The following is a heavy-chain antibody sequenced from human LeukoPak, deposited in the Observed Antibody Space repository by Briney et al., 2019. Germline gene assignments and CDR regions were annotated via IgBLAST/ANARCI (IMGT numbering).Heavy chain of an antibody. CDR3: AKTTRVGAIETLDY. V-gene: IGHV3-23*01. CDR1: GFTFSSYA. J-gene: IGHJ4*02. D-gene: IGHD1-26*01. Sequence: GGSLRLSCAASGFTFSSYAMSWVRQAPGKGLEWVSAISGSGGSTYYADSVKGRFTISRDNSKNTLYLQMSSLRAEDTAVYYCAKTTRVGAIETLDYWGQGTLVTVSS. CDR2: ISGSGGST.